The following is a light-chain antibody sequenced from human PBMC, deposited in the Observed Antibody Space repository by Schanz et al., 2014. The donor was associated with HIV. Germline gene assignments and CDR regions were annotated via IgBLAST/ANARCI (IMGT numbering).Light chain of an antibody. V-gene: IGKV1-5*03. CDR1: QYISSG. J-gene: IGKJ2*01. CDR2: EAS. CDR3: LHYNDFTST. Sequence: DIQMTQSPSTLSASVGDRVSITCRSSQYISSGLAWYQQKPGKAPNLLISEASTLESGVPSRFSGTGSGTEFTLTISSLQPDDFATYFCLHYNDFTSTFGQGTKLEIK.